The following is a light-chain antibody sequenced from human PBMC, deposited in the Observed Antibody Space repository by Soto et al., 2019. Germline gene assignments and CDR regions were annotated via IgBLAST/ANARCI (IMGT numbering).Light chain of an antibody. CDR2: EGS. Sequence: QSALTQSASVSGSPRQSITISCTGTSSDVGSYNLVSWYQQHPGKAPKLMIYEGSKRPSGVSNRFSGSKSGNTASLTISGLQAEDEADYYCCSYAGSSTLVFGGGTKLTVL. J-gene: IGLJ2*01. V-gene: IGLV2-23*01. CDR1: SSDVGSYNL. CDR3: CSYAGSSTLV.